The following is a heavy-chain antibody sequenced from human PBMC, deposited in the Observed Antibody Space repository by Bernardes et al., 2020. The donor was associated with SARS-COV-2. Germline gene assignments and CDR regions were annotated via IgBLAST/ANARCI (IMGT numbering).Heavy chain of an antibody. V-gene: IGHV3-21*06. CDR1: GFTFSSYT. D-gene: IGHD4-17*01. Sequence: GRSLTLSCAASGFTFSSYTINCVRHAPGKGLEWISSIITSSSYISYSDSVRGRFTISRDNAKNSVSLQVNSLRAEDTAVYDCATTRNDYGDIVDHFQHWGQGTMVTVSS. J-gene: IGHJ1*01. CDR2: IITSSSYI. CDR3: ATTRNDYGDIVDHFQH.